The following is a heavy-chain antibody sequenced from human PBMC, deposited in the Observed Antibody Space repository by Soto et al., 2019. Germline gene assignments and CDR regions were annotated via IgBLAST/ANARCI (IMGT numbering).Heavy chain of an antibody. Sequence: QVQLQESGPGLVKPSETLSLTCSVSGGSISSYYWSWIRQPPGRGLEWIGYIYYSGSTYYNPSLKSRVTKSVDTSKNQFSLKLRSVTAADTAVYYCARAGYSNSWYHFDYWGQGTLVTVSS. CDR1: GGSISSYY. CDR2: IYYSGST. V-gene: IGHV4-59*01. CDR3: ARAGYSNSWYHFDY. J-gene: IGHJ4*02. D-gene: IGHD6-13*01.